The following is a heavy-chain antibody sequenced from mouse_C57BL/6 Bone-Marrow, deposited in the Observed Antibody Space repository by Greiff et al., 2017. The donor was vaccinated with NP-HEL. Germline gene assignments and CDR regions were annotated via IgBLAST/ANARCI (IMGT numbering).Heavy chain of an antibody. Sequence: VQLVESGPGLVQPSQSLSITCTVSGFSLTSYGVHWVRQSPGKGLEWLGVIWSGGSTDYNAAFISRLSISKDNSKSQVFFKMNSLQADDTAIYYCARNYDYDGGYYFDYWGQGTTLTVSS. D-gene: IGHD2-4*01. CDR2: IWSGGST. CDR3: ARNYDYDGGYYFDY. CDR1: GFSLTSYG. V-gene: IGHV2-2*01. J-gene: IGHJ2*01.